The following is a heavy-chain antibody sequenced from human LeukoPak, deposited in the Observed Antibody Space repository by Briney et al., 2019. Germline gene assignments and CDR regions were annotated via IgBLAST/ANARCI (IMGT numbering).Heavy chain of an antibody. CDR3: ARDKRDDSSGYYTVFDY. D-gene: IGHD3-22*01. CDR2: INTSGNT. V-gene: IGHV4-4*07. CDR1: GGSISSYY. J-gene: IGHJ4*02. Sequence: PSETLSLTCTVSGGSISSYYWSWIRQPAGKGLEWIGRINTSGNTNYNPSPKSRVTMSVDTSKNQFSLKLSSVTAADTAVYYCARDKRDDSSGYYTVFDYWGQGTLVTVSS.